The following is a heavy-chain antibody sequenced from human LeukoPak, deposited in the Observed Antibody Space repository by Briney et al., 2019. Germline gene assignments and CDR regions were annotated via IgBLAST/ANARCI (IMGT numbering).Heavy chain of an antibody. J-gene: IGHJ4*02. V-gene: IGHV3-33*01. CDR3: ARAVLPAGILDY. Sequence: GRSLRLSCAASGFTFSSYGMHWVRQAPGKGLEWVAVIWHDGSNEYYADSVKGRFTISRDNSKNTLDLQMDCLRAEDTAVYYCARAVLPAGILDYWGQGTLVTVSS. CDR2: IWHDGSNE. CDR1: GFTFSSYG. D-gene: IGHD2-8*01.